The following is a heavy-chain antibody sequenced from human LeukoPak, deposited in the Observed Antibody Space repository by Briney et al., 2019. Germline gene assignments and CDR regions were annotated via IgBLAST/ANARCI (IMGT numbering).Heavy chain of an antibody. V-gene: IGHV3-7*04. CDR1: GFTVSTNY. CDR3: GRFTRSGDSVY. CDR2: IKQDGSEK. J-gene: IGHJ4*02. D-gene: IGHD7-27*01. Sequence: PGGSLRLSCAAPGFTVSTNYMSWVRQAPGKGLEWVANIKQDGSEKQYVDSVKGRFAISRDNAENSLYLQMNSLKAEDTAVYYCGRFTRSGDSVYWGQGTLVTVSS.